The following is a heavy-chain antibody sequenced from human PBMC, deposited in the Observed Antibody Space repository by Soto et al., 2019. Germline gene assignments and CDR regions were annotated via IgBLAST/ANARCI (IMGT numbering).Heavy chain of an antibody. J-gene: IGHJ4*02. CDR3: AREEEHDYFDY. CDR2: IIPMFDIV. CDR1: GGTFGSNA. V-gene: IGHV1-69*13. Sequence: SVKVSCKASGGTFGSNAISWVRQAPGQGLEWMGGIIPMFDIVHFAQKFQGRVTITADEFTSTAYMELSSLRSDDTAVYYCAREEEHDYFDYWGQGTPVTVSS.